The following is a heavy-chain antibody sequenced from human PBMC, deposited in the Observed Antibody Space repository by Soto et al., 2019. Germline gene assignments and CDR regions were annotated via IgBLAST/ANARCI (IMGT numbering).Heavy chain of an antibody. V-gene: IGHV3-43*01. J-gene: IGHJ6*02. CDR1: GFTFDDYT. CDR3: AISYYDSSGLDV. Sequence: GGSLRLSCAASGFTFDDYTMHWVRQAPGKGLEWVSLISWDGGSTYYADSVKGRFTISRDNSKNSLYLQMNSLRTEDPALYYCAISYYDSSGLDVWGQGTTVTVSS. CDR2: ISWDGGST. D-gene: IGHD3-22*01.